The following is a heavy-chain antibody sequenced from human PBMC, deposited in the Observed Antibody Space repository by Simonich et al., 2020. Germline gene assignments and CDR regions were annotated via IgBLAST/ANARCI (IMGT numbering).Heavy chain of an antibody. D-gene: IGHD3-10*01. CDR2: INPNRGGT. CDR1: GYTFTGYY. J-gene: IGHJ4*02. Sequence: QVQLVQSVAEVKKPGASVKVSCKASGYTFTGYYMHWGRQAPGQGLEGMGWINPNRGGTNYAQKFQGRVTMTRDTSISTAYMELSRLRSDDTAVYYCARWPSIPASYGSGSYFDYWGQGTLVTVSS. CDR3: ARWPSIPASYGSGSYFDY. V-gene: IGHV1-2*02.